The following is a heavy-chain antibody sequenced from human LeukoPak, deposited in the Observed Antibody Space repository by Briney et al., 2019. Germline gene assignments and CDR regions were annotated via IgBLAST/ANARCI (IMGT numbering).Heavy chain of an antibody. J-gene: IGHJ6*03. V-gene: IGHV4-39*01. CDR1: GGSISSSSYY. CDR2: IYYSGST. Sequence: SETLSLTCTVSGGSISSSSYYWGWIRQPPGKELEWIGSIYYSGSTYYNPSLKSRVTISVDTSKNQFSLKLSSVTAADTAVYYCARFTLGYYYYYMDVWGKGTTVTVSS. D-gene: IGHD7-27*01. CDR3: ARFTLGYYYYYMDV.